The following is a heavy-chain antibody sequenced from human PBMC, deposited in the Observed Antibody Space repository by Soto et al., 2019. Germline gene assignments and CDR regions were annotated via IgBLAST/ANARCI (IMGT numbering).Heavy chain of an antibody. CDR2: ISGNSGSS. J-gene: IGHJ3*01. CDR1: GFTFEDYS. D-gene: IGHD3-10*01. Sequence: GGSLRLSCVASGFTFEDYSLHWVRQVPGKGLEWVAGISGNSGSSGYADSVRGRFTVSRDNAKNSLFLQMSSLSPEDTALYYCTKRRSARPGFDAFDLWGQGTMVT. V-gene: IGHV3-9*01. CDR3: TKRRSARPGFDAFDL.